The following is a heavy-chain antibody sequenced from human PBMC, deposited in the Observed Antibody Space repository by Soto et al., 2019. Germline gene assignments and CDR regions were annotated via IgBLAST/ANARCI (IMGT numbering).Heavy chain of an antibody. D-gene: IGHD5-18*01. CDR2: AYYSGST. CDR1: GGSVSSGTYF. Sequence: SETLSLTCTVSGGSVSSGTYFWSWIRQPPGKGLEWIGFAYYSGSTNYNPSLKSRVTMSVDTSRNQFSLKVTSVTAADTAVYYCARGTTAMATDYWGQGTLVTVSS. J-gene: IGHJ4*02. CDR3: ARGTTAMATDY. V-gene: IGHV4-61*01.